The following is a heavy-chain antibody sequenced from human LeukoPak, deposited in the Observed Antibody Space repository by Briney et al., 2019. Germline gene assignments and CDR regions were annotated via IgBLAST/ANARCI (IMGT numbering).Heavy chain of an antibody. CDR1: GFTFSSYA. V-gene: IGHV3-23*01. D-gene: IGHD3-10*01. Sequence: GGSLRLSCAASGFTFSSYAMSWVRQAPGKGLEWVSAISGSGGSTYYADSVKGRFTISRDNSKSTLYLQMNSLRAEDTAVYYCAKDQTRNYYGSGSYDYWGQGALVTVSS. CDR2: ISGSGGST. CDR3: AKDQTRNYYGSGSYDY. J-gene: IGHJ4*02.